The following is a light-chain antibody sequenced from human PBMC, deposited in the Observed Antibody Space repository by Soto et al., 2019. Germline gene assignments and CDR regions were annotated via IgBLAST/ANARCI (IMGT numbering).Light chain of an antibody. V-gene: IGKV3-15*01. J-gene: IGKJ2*01. CDR1: QSVSSN. Sequence: EIVMTQSPATLSVSPGERATLSCRASQSVSSNLAWYQQKLRQAPRLLIYGASTRVTGIPARFSGSGYGTEFTLTNSSLQSEDFAVYYCQQYNNWPPYTFGQGTKLEIK. CDR3: QQYNNWPPYT. CDR2: GAS.